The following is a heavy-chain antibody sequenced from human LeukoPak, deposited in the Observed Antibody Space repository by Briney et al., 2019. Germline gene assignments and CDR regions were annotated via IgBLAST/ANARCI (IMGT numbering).Heavy chain of an antibody. CDR2: INPNSGGT. V-gene: IGHV1-2*02. D-gene: IGHD2-15*01. CDR3: ARDGGYCSGGSCYSYYYYYYMDV. CDR1: GYTFTGYY. Sequence: GASVKVSCKASGYTFTGYYMHWVRQAPGQGLEWMGWINPNSGGTNCAQKFQGRVTMTRDTSISTAYMELSRLRPDDTAVYYCARDGGYCSGGSCYSYYYYYYMDVWGKGTTVTISS. J-gene: IGHJ6*03.